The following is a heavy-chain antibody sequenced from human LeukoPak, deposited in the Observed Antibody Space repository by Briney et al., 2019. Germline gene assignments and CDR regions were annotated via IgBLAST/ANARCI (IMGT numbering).Heavy chain of an antibody. CDR1: GFTFSSYG. D-gene: IGHD3-22*01. CDR3: ARDMDSSGYYYGFEYAFDI. CDR2: IRYDGSNK. J-gene: IGHJ3*02. V-gene: IGHV3-30*02. Sequence: PGGSLRLSCAASGFTFSSYGTHWVRQAPGKGLEWVAFIRYDGSNKYYADSVKGRFTISRDNAKNSLYLQMNSLRAEDTAVYYCARDMDSSGYYYGFEYAFDIWGQGTMVTVSS.